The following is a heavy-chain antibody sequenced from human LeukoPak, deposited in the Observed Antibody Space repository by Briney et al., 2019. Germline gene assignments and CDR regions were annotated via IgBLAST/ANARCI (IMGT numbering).Heavy chain of an antibody. Sequence: ASVKVSCKASGYTFTGYYMHWVRQAPGQGLEWRGWINPNSGGTNYAQKFQGRVTMTRDTSISTAYMELSRLRSDDTAVYYCAKPIWFGELSFDYWGQGTLVTVSS. CDR3: AKPIWFGELSFDY. V-gene: IGHV1-2*02. CDR2: INPNSGGT. J-gene: IGHJ4*02. D-gene: IGHD3-10*01. CDR1: GYTFTGYY.